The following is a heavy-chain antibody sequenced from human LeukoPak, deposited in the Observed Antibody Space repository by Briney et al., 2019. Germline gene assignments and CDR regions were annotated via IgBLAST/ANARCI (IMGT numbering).Heavy chain of an antibody. Sequence: GGSLRLSCAASGFTFNTYSMIWVRQAPGKGLEWLSSITSGSNHIYDADSVKGRFTISRDNSKNTLYLQMNSLRAEDTAVYYCAKDHTPIAAAGISDVWGKGTTVTVSS. J-gene: IGHJ6*04. CDR2: ITSGSNHI. CDR3: AKDHTPIAAAGISDV. D-gene: IGHD6-13*01. V-gene: IGHV3-21*01. CDR1: GFTFNTYS.